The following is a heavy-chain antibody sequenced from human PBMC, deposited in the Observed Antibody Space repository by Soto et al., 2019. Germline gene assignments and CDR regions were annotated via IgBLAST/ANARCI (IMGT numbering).Heavy chain of an antibody. CDR3: ARDSVVVAASNYYYYGMDV. J-gene: IGHJ6*02. V-gene: IGHV4-59*02. D-gene: IGHD2-15*01. CDR2: NYYSGST. Sequence: PEETLSLTCTVSGGSVSSYYWSWIRQPPGKGLEWIGYNYYSGSTNYNPSLKSRVTISVDTSKNQFSLKLSSVTAADTAVYYCARDSVVVAASNYYYYGMDVWGQGTTVTVSS. CDR1: GGSVSSYY.